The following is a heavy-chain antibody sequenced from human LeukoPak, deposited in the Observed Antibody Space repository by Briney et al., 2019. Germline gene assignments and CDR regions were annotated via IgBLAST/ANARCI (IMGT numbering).Heavy chain of an antibody. CDR2: IYYSGST. V-gene: IGHV4-59*01. D-gene: IGHD3-3*01. J-gene: IGHJ5*02. Sequence: SETLSLTCAVYGGSFSGYYWSWIRQPPGKGLEWIGYIYYSGSTNYNPSLKSRVTISVDTSKNQFSLKLSSVTAADTAVYYCAGSSGVVISDWFDPWGQGTLVTVSS. CDR1: GGSFSGYY. CDR3: AGSSGVVISDWFDP.